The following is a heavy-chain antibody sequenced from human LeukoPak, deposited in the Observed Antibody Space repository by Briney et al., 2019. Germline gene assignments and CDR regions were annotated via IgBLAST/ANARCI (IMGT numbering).Heavy chain of an antibody. Sequence: PGGSLRLSCAASGFTFSSYAMSWVRQAPGKGLEWVSAISGSGGSTYYADSVKGRFTISRDNSKNTLYLQMNSLRAEDTAVYYCAKVYPRIQLWWGTLDYWGQGTLVTVSS. CDR2: ISGSGGST. D-gene: IGHD5-18*01. J-gene: IGHJ4*02. CDR1: GFTFSSYA. V-gene: IGHV3-23*01. CDR3: AKVYPRIQLWWGTLDY.